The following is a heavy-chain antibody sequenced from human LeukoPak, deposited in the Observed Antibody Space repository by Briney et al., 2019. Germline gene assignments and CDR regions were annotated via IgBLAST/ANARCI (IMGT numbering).Heavy chain of an antibody. CDR3: AREGARWEPSFSAFDI. J-gene: IGHJ3*02. CDR1: GRSFSGYY. D-gene: IGHD1-26*01. Sequence: SETLSLTCAVYGRSFSGYYWSWIRQPPGKGLEWIGEINHSGSTNYNPSLKSRVTISVDTSKNQFSLKLSSVTAADTAVYYCAREGARWEPSFSAFDIWGQGTMVTVSS. CDR2: INHSGST. V-gene: IGHV4-34*01.